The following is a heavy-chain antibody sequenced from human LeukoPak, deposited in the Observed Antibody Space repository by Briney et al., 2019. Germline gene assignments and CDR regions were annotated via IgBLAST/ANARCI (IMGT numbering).Heavy chain of an antibody. CDR2: MNPNSGNT. D-gene: IGHD2-2*01. V-gene: IGHV1-8*01. J-gene: IGHJ5*02. CDR3: ARGAERYCSSTSCYWGPNWFDP. CDR1: GYTFTSYD. Sequence: ASVKVSCKASGYTFTSYDINWVRQATGQGLEWMGWMNPNSGNTGYAQKFQGRVTMTRNTSISTAYMELSSLRSEDTAVYYCARGAERYCSSTSCYWGPNWFDPWGQGTLVTVSS.